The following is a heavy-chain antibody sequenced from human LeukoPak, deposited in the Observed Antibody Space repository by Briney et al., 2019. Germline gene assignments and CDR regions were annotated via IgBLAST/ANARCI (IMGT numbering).Heavy chain of an antibody. V-gene: IGHV3-23*01. CDR1: GSTFDDYA. J-gene: IGHJ4*02. CDR3: AKDRSIGTYYTFDH. D-gene: IGHD1-26*01. CDR2: ISASAAMT. Sequence: GGSLRLSCAASGSTFDDYAMHWVRQAPGKGLEWVSSISASAAMTYYADSVKGRFTVSRDNSNNRLYLHMSGLTAADTAVYYCAKDRSIGTYYTFDHWGQGSLVTVSS.